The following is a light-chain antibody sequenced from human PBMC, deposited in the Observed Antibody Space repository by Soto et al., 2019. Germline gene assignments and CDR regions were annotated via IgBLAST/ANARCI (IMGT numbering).Light chain of an antibody. V-gene: IGKV1-5*01. Sequence: DSQMTQSPSTLSASVGDRVTITCRASQTISFSLAWYQQKPGKAPKLLIYDASTLQSGVPSRFSGSESGTEFILTISGLQPDDFATYYCQQYNSYSGTFGQGTKVDIK. CDR3: QQYNSYSGT. CDR2: DAS. J-gene: IGKJ1*01. CDR1: QTISFS.